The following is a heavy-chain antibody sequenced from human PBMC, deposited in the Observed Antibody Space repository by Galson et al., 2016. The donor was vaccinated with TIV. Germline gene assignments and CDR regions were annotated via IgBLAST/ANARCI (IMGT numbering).Heavy chain of an antibody. V-gene: IGHV3-74*01. Sequence: SLRLSCAASGFTFNTYWMEWVRQAPGKGLVWVSRINGDGSTTTYADSVKGRFTISRDNAKNTLYVQLNSLRAEDTAVYYCARVVGPHYYYYMDVWGRGTTVTVSS. CDR3: ARVVGPHYYYYMDV. J-gene: IGHJ6*03. CDR2: INGDGSTT. D-gene: IGHD2-15*01. CDR1: GFTFNTYW.